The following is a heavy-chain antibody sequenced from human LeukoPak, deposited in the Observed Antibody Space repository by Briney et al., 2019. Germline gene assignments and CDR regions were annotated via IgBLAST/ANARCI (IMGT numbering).Heavy chain of an antibody. CDR2: INHSGST. CDR1: VGSFSGYY. D-gene: IGHD3-10*01. Sequence: SETLSLTCAVYVGSFSGYYWSWIRQPTGKGLEWIGDINHSGSTNYNPSLKSRVTISVDTSKNQFSLKLSSVTAADTAVYYCARGRRVRGVIIRGYYYGMDVWGQGTTVTVSS. V-gene: IGHV4-34*01. CDR3: ARGRRVRGVIIRGYYYGMDV. J-gene: IGHJ6*02.